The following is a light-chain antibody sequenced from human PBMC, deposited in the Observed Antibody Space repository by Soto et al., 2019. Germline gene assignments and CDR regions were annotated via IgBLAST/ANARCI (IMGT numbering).Light chain of an antibody. CDR3: QQYVNIPWT. Sequence: ILMTQSPATLSASPGERATLSCRASRSISNNVAWYQHKPGQAPRLLLYGASTRATGIPARFSASGSGTNFTLTISGLQSEDFAVYYCQQYVNIPWTFGQGTQVEIK. J-gene: IGKJ1*01. CDR2: GAS. CDR1: RSISNN. V-gene: IGKV3-15*01.